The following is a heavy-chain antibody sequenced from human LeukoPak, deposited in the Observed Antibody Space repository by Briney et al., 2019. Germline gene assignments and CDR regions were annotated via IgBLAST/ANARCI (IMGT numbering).Heavy chain of an antibody. CDR2: ISSSSSTI. CDR3: ARASGYGDYSAPVDY. Sequence: GGSLRLSCAASGFTFSSHSMNWVRQAPGKGLEWVSYISSSSSTIYYADSVKGRFTISRDNAKNSLYLQMNSLRAEDTAVYYCARASGYGDYSAPVDYWGQGTLVTVSS. CDR1: GFTFSSHS. V-gene: IGHV3-48*01. J-gene: IGHJ4*02. D-gene: IGHD4-17*01.